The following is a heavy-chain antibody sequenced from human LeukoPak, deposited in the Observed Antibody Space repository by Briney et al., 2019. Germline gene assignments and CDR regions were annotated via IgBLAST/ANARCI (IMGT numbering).Heavy chain of an antibody. CDR2: IVYDGSNK. D-gene: IGHD5-18*01. CDR1: GFTFSSYG. CDR3: ARDPGYSYAQDF. V-gene: IGHV3-33*05. Sequence: GGSLRLSCAASGFTFSSYGMHWVRQAPGKGLEWVAVIVYDGSNKYYADSVKGRFTISRDNSKNTLYLQMNSLRAEDTAVYYCARDPGYSYAQDFWGRGTLVTVSS. J-gene: IGHJ4*02.